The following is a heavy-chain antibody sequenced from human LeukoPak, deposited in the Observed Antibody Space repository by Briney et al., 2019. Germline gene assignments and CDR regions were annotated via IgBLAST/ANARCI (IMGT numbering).Heavy chain of an antibody. CDR1: GGSISSYY. D-gene: IGHD3-3*01. Sequence: SETLSLTCTVSGGSISSYYWSWILQPPGKGLEWIGYIYYSGSTNYNPSLKSRVTISVDTSKNQFSLKLSSVTAADTAVYYCARGAYYDFWSGYSHLDYWGQGTLVTVSS. J-gene: IGHJ4*02. CDR3: ARGAYYDFWSGYSHLDY. CDR2: IYYSGST. V-gene: IGHV4-59*01.